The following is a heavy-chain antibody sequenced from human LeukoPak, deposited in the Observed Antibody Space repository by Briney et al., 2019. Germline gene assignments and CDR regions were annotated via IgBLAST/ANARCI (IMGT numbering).Heavy chain of an antibody. V-gene: IGHV5-51*01. D-gene: IGHD2-2*01. CDR3: ARLTAGDIVVVPAAMPDY. CDR2: IYPGDSDT. CDR1: GYSFTSYW. Sequence: GASLKISCKGSGYSFTSYWIGWVRQMPGKGLEWMGIIYPGDSDTRYSPSFQGQVTISADKSISTAYLQWSSLKASDTAMYYCARLTAGDIVVVPAAMPDYWGQGTLVTVSS. J-gene: IGHJ4*02.